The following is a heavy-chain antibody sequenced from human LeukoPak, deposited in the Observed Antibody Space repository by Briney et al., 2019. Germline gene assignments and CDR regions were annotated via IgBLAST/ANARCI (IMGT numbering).Heavy chain of an antibody. D-gene: IGHD1-14*01. CDR1: GFTFSSYW. Sequence: GGSLRLSCAASGFTFSSYWMSWVRQAPGEGLELVANIKQDGSEKYYVDSVKGRFTISRDNAKNSLYLQMNRLRAEDTAVYYCARNQRRLDYWGQGTLVTVSS. V-gene: IGHV3-7*01. J-gene: IGHJ4*02. CDR2: IKQDGSEK. CDR3: ARNQRRLDY.